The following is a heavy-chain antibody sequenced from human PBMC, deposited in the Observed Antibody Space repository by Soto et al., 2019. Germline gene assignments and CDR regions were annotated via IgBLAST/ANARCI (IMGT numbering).Heavy chain of an antibody. V-gene: IGHV5-51*01. J-gene: IGHJ3*02. D-gene: IGHD3-10*01. Sequence: GESLKISCKGSGYSFTSYWIGWVRQMPGKGLEWMGIIYPGDSDTRYSPSFQGQVTISADKSISTAYLQWSSLKASDTAMYYCASQASEQWFGEYSLDAFDIWGQGTMVTVSS. CDR1: GYSFTSYW. CDR3: ASQASEQWFGEYSLDAFDI. CDR2: IYPGDSDT.